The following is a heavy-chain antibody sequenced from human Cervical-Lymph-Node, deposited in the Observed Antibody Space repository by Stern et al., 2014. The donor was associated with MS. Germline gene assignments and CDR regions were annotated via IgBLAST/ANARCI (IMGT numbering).Heavy chain of an antibody. V-gene: IGHV1-2*02. Sequence: QVQLGQSGAEVKKPGASMRVSCKASGYTLTDYYLHWVRQAPGQGLEWMGWINPNTGGTNYGQKFQGRVTMTRDTSISTAYMELSRLTSDDTAVYYCAREASGTYSSHIHDYWGQGTLVTVSS. CDR2: INPNTGGT. CDR1: GYTLTDYY. J-gene: IGHJ4*02. CDR3: AREASGTYSSHIHDY. D-gene: IGHD1-26*01.